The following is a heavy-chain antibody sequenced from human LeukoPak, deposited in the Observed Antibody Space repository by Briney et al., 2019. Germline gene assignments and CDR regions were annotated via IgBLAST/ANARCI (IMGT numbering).Heavy chain of an antibody. CDR2: IYYSGST. V-gene: IGHV4-59*08. CDR3: ARQSGLVTTHFDY. J-gene: IGHJ4*02. D-gene: IGHD4-17*01. CDR1: GGSIRSYY. Sequence: PSETLSLTCTVSGGSIRSYYWSWIRQPPGKGLEWIGYIYYSGSTNYNPSLKSRVTISVDTSKNQFSLKLSSVTAADTAVYYCARQSGLVTTHFDYWGQGTLVTVSS.